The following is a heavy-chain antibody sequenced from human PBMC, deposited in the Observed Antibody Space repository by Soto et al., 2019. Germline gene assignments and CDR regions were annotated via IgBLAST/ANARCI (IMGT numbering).Heavy chain of an antibody. CDR3: AKAPTVTTPYYFDY. CDR1: GFTFSSYS. CDR2: ISSSGSSI. Sequence: GGSLRLSCAASGFTFSSYSMNGVRQAPGKGLEWVSYISSSGSSIYYADSVKGRFTISRDNAKNTLYLQMNSLRAEDTAVYYCAKAPTVTTPYYFDYWGQGTLVTVS. D-gene: IGHD4-17*01. J-gene: IGHJ4*02. V-gene: IGHV3-48*01.